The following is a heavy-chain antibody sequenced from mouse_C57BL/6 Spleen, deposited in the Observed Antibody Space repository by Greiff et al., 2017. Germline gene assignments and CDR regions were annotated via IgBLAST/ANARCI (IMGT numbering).Heavy chain of an antibody. CDR3: ARGYGSSPYYYAMDY. CDR2: LNPSSGYT. J-gene: IGHJ4*01. Sequence: LVESGAELAKPGASVKLSCKASGYTFTSYWMHWVKQRPGQGLEWIGYLNPSSGYTKYNQKFKDKATLTADKSSSTAYMQLSSLTDEASAVYYCARGYGSSPYYYAMDYWGQGTSVTVSS. V-gene: IGHV1-7*01. D-gene: IGHD1-1*01. CDR1: GYTFTSYW.